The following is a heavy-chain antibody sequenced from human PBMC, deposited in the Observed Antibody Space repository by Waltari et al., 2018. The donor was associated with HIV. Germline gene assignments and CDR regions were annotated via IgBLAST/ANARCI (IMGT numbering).Heavy chain of an antibody. V-gene: IGHV3-15*01. Sequence: EVQVVESGGGLVKPGGSLRVSCARVQLPFEDVWMTWVRQAPGKGLAWVGRIKSKRDGGATDDAASVKGRFVISRDDSQNTLYLRMSGLRTEDTAMYYCTTGGYPTEAFDVWGQGTMVTVSP. CDR2: IKSKRDGGAT. CDR3: TTGGYPTEAFDV. D-gene: IGHD5-12*01. CDR1: QLPFEDVW. J-gene: IGHJ3*01.